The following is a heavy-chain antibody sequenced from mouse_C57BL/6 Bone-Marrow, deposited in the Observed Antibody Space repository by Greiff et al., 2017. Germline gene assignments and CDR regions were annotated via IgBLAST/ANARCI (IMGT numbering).Heavy chain of an antibody. CDR2: IWGVGST. CDR1: GFSLTSYG. CDR3: ARNWHWYFDV. V-gene: IGHV2-6*01. D-gene: IGHD4-1*01. Sequence: VKLVESGPGLVAPSPSLSITCTFSGFSLTSYGVDWVRQSPGKGLEWLGVIWGVGSTNYNSALKSRLSISKDNSKSQVFLKMNSLQTDDTAMYYCARNWHWYFDVWGTGTTVTVSS. J-gene: IGHJ1*03.